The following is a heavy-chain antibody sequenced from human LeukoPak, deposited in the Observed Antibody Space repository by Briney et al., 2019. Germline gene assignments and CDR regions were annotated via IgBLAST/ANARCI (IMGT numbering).Heavy chain of an antibody. J-gene: IGHJ4*02. CDR3: ARDQRDSYGSGSFDY. V-gene: IGHV4-61*02. CDR2: IYTSGST. CDR1: GGSISSGGYY. Sequence: SETLSLTCTVSGGSISSGGYYWSWIRQPAGKGLEWIGRIYTSGSTNYNPSLKSRVTMSVGTSKNQFSLKLSSVTAADTAVYYCARDQRDSYGSGSFDYWGQGTLVTVSS. D-gene: IGHD3-10*01.